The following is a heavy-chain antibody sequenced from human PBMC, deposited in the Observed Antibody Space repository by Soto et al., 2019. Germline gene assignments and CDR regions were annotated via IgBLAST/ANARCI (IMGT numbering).Heavy chain of an antibody. CDR2: ISSDSRTI. D-gene: IGHD3-3*01. V-gene: IGHV3-48*02. CDR1: GFSLSDDA. Sequence: GCLRLSCVASGFSLSDDAVNRVRQAAVKGLEWVSFISSDSRTIYYADSVEGRFTVSRDNARNSVSLQMDSLRDEDAAVYYCARIKLVEWFFINVDVYDMDVWGQGTPVTVSS. J-gene: IGHJ6*02. CDR3: ARIKLVEWFFINVDVYDMDV.